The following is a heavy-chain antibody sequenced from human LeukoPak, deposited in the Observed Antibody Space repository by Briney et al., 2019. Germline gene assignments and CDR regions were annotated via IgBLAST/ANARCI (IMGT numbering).Heavy chain of an antibody. V-gene: IGHV3-48*01. CDR2: IWIKSGNT. CDR1: SFNFIDYI. CDR3: ARDHRYAFDN. Sequence: AGSLRLSCAASSFNFIDYIINWVRQAPGNGLGWVSYIWIKSGNTKYADSVKGRFTISTDKARKSLYLHMISVRVEDTDMCYCARDHRYAFDNWGHGTLVTVSS. J-gene: IGHJ4*01. D-gene: IGHD1-1*01.